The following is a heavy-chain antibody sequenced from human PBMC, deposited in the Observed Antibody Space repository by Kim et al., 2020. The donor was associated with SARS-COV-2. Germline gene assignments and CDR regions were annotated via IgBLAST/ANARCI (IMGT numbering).Heavy chain of an antibody. J-gene: IGHJ6*02. CDR3: TAGAAGGYSYYGMDV. CDR1: NYMFSTYG. D-gene: IGHD3-10*01. Sequence: ASVKVSCKASNYMFSTYGFTWVRQAPGQGLEWMGWISADSGNTNYAQNFQGRVTMTRDTSTSTAYMEVMSLRSDDTAVYFCTAGAAGGYSYYGMDVWGQG. CDR2: ISADSGNT. V-gene: IGHV1-18*01.